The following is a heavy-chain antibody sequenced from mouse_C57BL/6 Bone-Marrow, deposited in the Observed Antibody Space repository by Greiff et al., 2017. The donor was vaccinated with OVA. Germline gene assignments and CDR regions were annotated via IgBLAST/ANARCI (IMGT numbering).Heavy chain of an antibody. CDR1: GYTFTGYW. CDR2: ILPGSGST. J-gene: IGHJ4*01. D-gene: IGHD1-1*02. Sequence: QVQLQQSGAELMKPGASVKLSCKATGYTFTGYWIEWVKQRPGHGLEWIGEILPGSGSTNYTEKFKGKATFTADTSSNTAYMQLSSLTTEDSAIYDCARSGNYGLRMDYWGQGTSVTVSS. V-gene: IGHV1-9*01. CDR3: ARSGNYGLRMDY.